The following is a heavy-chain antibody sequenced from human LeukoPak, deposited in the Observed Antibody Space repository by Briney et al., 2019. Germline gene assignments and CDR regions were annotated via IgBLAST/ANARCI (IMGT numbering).Heavy chain of an antibody. CDR3: ARGMFGVVSKIDYYFYYMDD. CDR2: IGANSGNT. V-gene: IGHV1-18*04. Sequence: GASVKVSCKASGYSFISYGISWVRQAPGEGLEWMGWIGANSGNTNSAQKFRGRLTMTTDTSTTTAYMELRSLRSDDTAVYYCARGMFGVVSKIDYYFYYMDDWGEGTTVTVSS. J-gene: IGHJ6*03. D-gene: IGHD3-3*01. CDR1: GYSFISYG.